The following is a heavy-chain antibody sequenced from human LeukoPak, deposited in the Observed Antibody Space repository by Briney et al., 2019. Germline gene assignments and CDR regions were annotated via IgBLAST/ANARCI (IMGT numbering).Heavy chain of an antibody. CDR1: VGTFSSYA. V-gene: IGHV1-69*05. Sequence: SVKVSCKASVGTFSSYAISWVRQAPGQGLEWMGGIIPIFGTANYAQKFQGRVTITTDESTSTAYMELSSLRSEDTAVYYCARVRYSLSNPIDAFDIWGQGTMVTVSS. J-gene: IGHJ3*02. D-gene: IGHD2-15*01. CDR3: ARVRYSLSNPIDAFDI. CDR2: IIPIFGTA.